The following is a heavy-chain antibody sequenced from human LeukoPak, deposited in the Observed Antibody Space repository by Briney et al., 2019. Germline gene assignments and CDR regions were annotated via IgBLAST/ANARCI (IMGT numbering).Heavy chain of an antibody. Sequence: PSXXLSLTCAVYGGSFSGYYWSWIRQPPGKGLEWIGEINHSGSTNYNPSLKSRVTISVDTSKNQFSLKLSSVTAADTAVYYCAREHDFWSGYYEFDPWGQGTLVTVSS. CDR2: INHSGST. CDR3: AREHDFWSGYYEFDP. V-gene: IGHV4-34*01. CDR1: GGSFSGYY. J-gene: IGHJ5*02. D-gene: IGHD3-3*01.